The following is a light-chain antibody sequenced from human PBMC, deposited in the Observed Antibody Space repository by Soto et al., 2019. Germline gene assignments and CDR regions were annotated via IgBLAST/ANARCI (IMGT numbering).Light chain of an antibody. V-gene: IGKV3-15*01. CDR2: GAY. J-gene: IGKJ3*01. CDR3: QQYQHWPPFT. Sequence: EIVMTQSPVTLSVSLGERVTLSCRASESVTTKVAWYQQKPGQAPRLLMYGAYTRATGVPARFSGSGSGTEFTLTISSLQSEDLAVYYCQQYQHWPPFTCGPGTTVDIK. CDR1: ESVTTK.